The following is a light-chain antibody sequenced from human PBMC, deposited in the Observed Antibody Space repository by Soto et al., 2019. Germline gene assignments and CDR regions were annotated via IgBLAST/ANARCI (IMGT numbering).Light chain of an antibody. J-gene: IGKJ5*01. CDR1: QSFRGL. V-gene: IGKV3-11*01. CDR3: QQRHMWPIT. Sequence: EVVLTQSPVTLSLSPGARATLSCRASQSFRGLLAWYQQKPGQAPGLLIYAAYNRATGIPPRFSGSGSGTDFPLNISSLEPEDSAVYYCQQRHMWPITFGQGTRLEIK. CDR2: AAY.